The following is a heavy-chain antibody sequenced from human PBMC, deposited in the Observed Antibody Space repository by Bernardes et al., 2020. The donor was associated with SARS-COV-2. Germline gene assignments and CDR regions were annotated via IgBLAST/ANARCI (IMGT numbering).Heavy chain of an antibody. CDR3: ARHSRVATVVVVTGFDN. Sequence: SETLSLTCAVYGGSFSGYYWSWIRQPPGKGLEWIGEINHSGSTNYNPSLKSRVTISIDTSNNQFSLRLRSATATDTAVYYCARHSRVATVVVVTGFDNWGRGTLVTVSS. CDR2: INHSGST. V-gene: IGHV4-34*01. D-gene: IGHD3-22*01. J-gene: IGHJ4*02. CDR1: GGSFSGYY.